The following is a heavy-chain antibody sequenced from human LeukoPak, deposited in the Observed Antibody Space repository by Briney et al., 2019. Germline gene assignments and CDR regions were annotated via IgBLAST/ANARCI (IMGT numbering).Heavy chain of an antibody. CDR2: MNWNGCNT. CDR1: GFTFDDYG. V-gene: IGHV3-20*04. Sequence: SGGSLRLSCAASGFTFDDYGMSGVRQAPGKALEGVSGMNWNGCNTGYADSVKGRVTISRDNAKNSLYLQMNSLRAEDTALYYCAADRTMVRGVIIRSAFDIWGQGTMVTVSS. J-gene: IGHJ3*02. D-gene: IGHD3-10*01. CDR3: AADRTMVRGVIIRSAFDI.